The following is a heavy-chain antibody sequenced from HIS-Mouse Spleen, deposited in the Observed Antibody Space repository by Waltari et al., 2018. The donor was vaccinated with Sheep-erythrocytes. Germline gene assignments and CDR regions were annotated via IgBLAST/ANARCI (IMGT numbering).Heavy chain of an antibody. CDR2: IYYSGST. V-gene: IGHV4-39*07. J-gene: IGHJ4*02. D-gene: IGHD3-3*01. CDR3: ARDEGTYYDFWSGYPPSYYFDY. CDR1: GGSISSSRYY. Sequence: QLQLQESGPGLVKPSETLSLTCTVSGGSISSSRYYWGWLRPPPGKGLEWIGSIYYSGSTYYNPSLKSRVTISVDTSKNQFSLKLSSVTAADTAVYYCARDEGTYYDFWSGYPPSYYFDYWGQGTLVTVSS.